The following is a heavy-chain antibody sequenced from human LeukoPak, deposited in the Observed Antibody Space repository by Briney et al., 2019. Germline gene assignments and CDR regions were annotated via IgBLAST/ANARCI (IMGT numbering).Heavy chain of an antibody. D-gene: IGHD2-15*01. V-gene: IGHV4-4*02. CDR2: IYHDGST. CDR1: GDSISSHYW. J-gene: IGHJ3*02. Sequence: SETLSLTCAVPGDSISSHYWWSWVRQPPGKGLQWIGEIYHDGSTNYKPSLKSRVILSVDKSKNQFSLNLRSVTAADTAIYYCATCSGGSGGPCYFAYDIWGQGTMVTVSS. CDR3: ATCSGGSGGPCYFAYDI.